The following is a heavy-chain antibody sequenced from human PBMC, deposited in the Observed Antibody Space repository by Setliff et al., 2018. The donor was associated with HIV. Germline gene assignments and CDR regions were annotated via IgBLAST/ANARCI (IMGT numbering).Heavy chain of an antibody. V-gene: IGHV4-34*01. CDR2: INHSGST. J-gene: IGHJ2*01. CDR3: ARHDGTYCGGDCYLLGYFDL. Sequence: SETLSLTCAVYGGSFSDYYWSWIRQPPGKGLEWIGEINHSGSTYYNPSLKSRVTISVDTSKNQFSLKLSSVTAADTAVYYCARHDGTYCGGDCYLLGYFDLWGRGTLVTVSS. D-gene: IGHD2-21*02. CDR1: GGSFSDYY.